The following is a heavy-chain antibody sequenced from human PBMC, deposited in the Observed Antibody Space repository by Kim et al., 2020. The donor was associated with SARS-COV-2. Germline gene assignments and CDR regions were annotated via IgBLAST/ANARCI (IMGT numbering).Heavy chain of an antibody. D-gene: IGHD3-10*01. CDR2: IYSSGST. CDR3: ARDPNYYGSGSYFVNWFDP. J-gene: IGHJ5*02. Sequence: SETLSLTCTVSGGSISSFSYYWGLIRQPPGRGLEWIGSIYSSGSTYYNPSLKSRVTISVDMSKNQFSLRLSSVTAADTAVYYCARDPNYYGSGSYFVNWFDPWGQGTLVTVSS. CDR1: GGSISSFSYY. V-gene: IGHV4-39*07.